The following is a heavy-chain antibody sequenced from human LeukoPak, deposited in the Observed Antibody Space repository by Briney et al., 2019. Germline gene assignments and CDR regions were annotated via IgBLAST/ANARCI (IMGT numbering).Heavy chain of an antibody. D-gene: IGHD6-19*01. Sequence: PGGSLRLSCAASGFTFSSYAMHWVRQAPGKGLEWVAVISYDGSNKYYADSVKGRFTIPRDNSKNTLYLQMNSLRAEDTAVYYCARDLFRAWLGTYSYYYYGMDVWGQGTTVTVSS. J-gene: IGHJ6*02. CDR3: ARDLFRAWLGTYSYYYYGMDV. CDR2: ISYDGSNK. CDR1: GFTFSSYA. V-gene: IGHV3-30-3*01.